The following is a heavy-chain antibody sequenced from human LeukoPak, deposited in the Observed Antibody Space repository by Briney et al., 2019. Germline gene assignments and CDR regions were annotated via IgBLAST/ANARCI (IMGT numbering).Heavy chain of an antibody. Sequence: GGSLRLSCTASGFTFSTHPMSWVRQAPGKGLEWVSAISGSGGSTYYADSVKGRFTISRDNSKNTLYLQMNSLRAEDTAVYYCAKNPSTSPLSPFDYWGQGTLVTVSS. V-gene: IGHV3-23*01. D-gene: IGHD2/OR15-2a*01. CDR1: GFTFSTHP. CDR3: AKNPSTSPLSPFDY. J-gene: IGHJ4*02. CDR2: ISGSGGST.